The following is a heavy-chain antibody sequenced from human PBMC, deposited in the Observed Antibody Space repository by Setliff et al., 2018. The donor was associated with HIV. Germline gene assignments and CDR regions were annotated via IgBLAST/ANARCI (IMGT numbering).Heavy chain of an antibody. D-gene: IGHD1-26*01. V-gene: IGHV1-18*01. CDR2: ITSYNGNT. CDR1: GYTFSNYG. J-gene: IGHJ2*01. Sequence: ASVKVSCKASGYTFSNYGITWVRQAPGQGLEWMGWITSYNGNTNYAKKFKGRVTMTTDTSTSIAYMELKSLRSEDTAVYYCARDHHSGRGSNFPWYSDLLGRGTLVTVSS. CDR3: ARDHHSGRGSNFPWYSDL.